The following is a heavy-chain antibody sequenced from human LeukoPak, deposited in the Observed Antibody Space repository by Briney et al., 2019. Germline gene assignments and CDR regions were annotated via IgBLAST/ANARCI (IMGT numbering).Heavy chain of an antibody. V-gene: IGHV3-7*01. CDR3: ARDPDPMPGANFHY. J-gene: IGHJ4*02. D-gene: IGHD1-26*01. CDR1: GFTFSSDW. CDR2: INQDGSAK. Sequence: GGSLRLSCAASGFTFSSDWMNWVRQAPGKGLEWVATINQDGSAKYYVASVKGRFTISRDNTKNSLYLQMNSLTAEDTAVYYCARDPDPMPGANFHYWGQGTLVSVSS.